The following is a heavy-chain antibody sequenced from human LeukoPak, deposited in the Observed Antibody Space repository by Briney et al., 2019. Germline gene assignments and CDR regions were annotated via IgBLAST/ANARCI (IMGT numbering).Heavy chain of an antibody. CDR1: GFTFNNYW. D-gene: IGHD2-2*02. V-gene: IGHV3-7*05. J-gene: IGHJ4*02. Sequence: GGSLRLSCVASGFTFNNYWMSWVRQAPGKGLEWVASIKQDGSDKYYVDSVRGQFTISRDNAKNSLYLQMSSLRAGDTAVYYCARGYMTADYWGQGSLVTVSS. CDR2: IKQDGSDK. CDR3: ARGYMTADY.